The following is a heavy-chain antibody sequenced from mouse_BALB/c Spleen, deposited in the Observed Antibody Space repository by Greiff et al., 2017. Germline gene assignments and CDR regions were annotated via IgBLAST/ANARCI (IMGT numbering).Heavy chain of an antibody. CDR2: IRNKANGYTT. Sequence: EVMLVESGGGLVQPGGSLRLSCATSGFTFTDYYMSWVRQPPGKALEWLGFIRNKANGYTTEYSASVKGRFTISRDNSQSILYLQMNTLRAEDSATYYCARDIYGNYGRWYFDVWGAGTTVTVSS. CDR1: GFTFTDYY. D-gene: IGHD2-1*01. CDR3: ARDIYGNYGRWYFDV. V-gene: IGHV7-3*02. J-gene: IGHJ1*01.